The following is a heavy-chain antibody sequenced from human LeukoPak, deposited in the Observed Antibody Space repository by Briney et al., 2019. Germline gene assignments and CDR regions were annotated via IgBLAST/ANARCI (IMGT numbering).Heavy chain of an antibody. CDR2: IYSGGGT. Sequence: GGSLRLSCAASGFTVSSNCMSWVRQAPGKGLEWVSVIYSGGGTYYADSVKGRFTISRDNSKNTLYLQMNSLRAEDTAVYYCARDQERFYQLPSYYYYYGMDVWGQGTTVTVSS. CDR1: GFTVSSNC. J-gene: IGHJ6*02. V-gene: IGHV3-66*01. CDR3: ARDQERFYQLPSYYYYYGMDV. D-gene: IGHD2-2*01.